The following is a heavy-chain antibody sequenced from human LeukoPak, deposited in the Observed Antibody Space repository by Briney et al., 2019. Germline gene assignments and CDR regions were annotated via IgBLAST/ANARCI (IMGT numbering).Heavy chain of an antibody. CDR3: AKDRGIAARYLDY. Sequence: GGSLRLSCAASGFTFSSYGMHWVRQAPGKGLEWVAAISYDGSNKYYADSVKGRFTISRDNSKNTLYLQMNSLRAEDTAVYYCAKDRGIAARYLDYWGQGTLVTVSS. J-gene: IGHJ4*02. CDR2: ISYDGSNK. CDR1: GFTFSSYG. V-gene: IGHV3-30*18. D-gene: IGHD6-6*01.